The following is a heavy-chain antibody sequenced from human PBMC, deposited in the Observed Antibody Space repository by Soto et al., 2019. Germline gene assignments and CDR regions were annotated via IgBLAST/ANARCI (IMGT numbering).Heavy chain of an antibody. CDR3: ARGSSNAFDI. J-gene: IGHJ3*02. CDR1: GFSFYNYW. CDR2: IKPDGSDK. V-gene: IGHV3-7*02. Sequence: PGGSLRLSCAASGFSFYNYWMNGVRQAPGKGPEWVANIKPDGSDKNYVDSVKGRFTISRDNAKNSLFLQMNSLRAEDTAVYYSARGSSNAFDIWGQGTMVTVSS.